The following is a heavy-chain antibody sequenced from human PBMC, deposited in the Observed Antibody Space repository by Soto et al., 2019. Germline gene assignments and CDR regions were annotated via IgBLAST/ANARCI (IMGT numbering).Heavy chain of an antibody. D-gene: IGHD3-22*01. Sequence: GVLLRLWYGASGGTFSNPGINWISQAPREGLEWVGRVKSVARGGTTDFAESVKGRFVISRDDSNNMVYLQMNSLRIEDTAVYYCTTDSYSSVTIVGFDYSGHGTLVTLSS. V-gene: IGHV3-15*07. J-gene: IGHJ4*01. CDR2: VKSVARGGTT. CDR3: TTDSYSSVTIVGFDY. CDR1: GGTFSNPG.